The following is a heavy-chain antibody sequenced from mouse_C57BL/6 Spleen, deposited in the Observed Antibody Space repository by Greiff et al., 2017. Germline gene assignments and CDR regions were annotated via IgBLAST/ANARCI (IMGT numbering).Heavy chain of an antibody. CDR1: GYTFTSYG. CDR2: IYPGDGDT. Sequence: VQLQQSGAELARPGASVKLSCKASGYTFTSYGISWVKQRTGQGLEWIGEIYPGDGDTNYNGKFKGKATLTADKSSSTAYMQLSSLTSEDSAVYFCARDSMDAIYYAMDYWGQGTSVTVSS. J-gene: IGHJ4*01. D-gene: IGHD1-1*02. V-gene: IGHV1-81*01. CDR3: ARDSMDAIYYAMDY.